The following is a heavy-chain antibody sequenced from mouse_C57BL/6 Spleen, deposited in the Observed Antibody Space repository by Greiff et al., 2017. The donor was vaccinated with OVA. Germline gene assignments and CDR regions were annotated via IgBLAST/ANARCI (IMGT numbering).Heavy chain of an antibody. D-gene: IGHD1-1*01. J-gene: IGHJ4*01. CDR1: GFTFSSYA. CDR3: ARDLGDNYGSIPMDY. CDR2: ISDGGSYT. V-gene: IGHV5-4*01. Sequence: EVKLVESGGGLVKPGGSLKLSCAASGFTFSSYAMSWVRQTPEKRLEWVATISDGGSYTYYPDNVKGRFTISRDNAKNNLYLQMSHLKSEDTAMYYCARDLGDNYGSIPMDYWGQGTSVTVSS.